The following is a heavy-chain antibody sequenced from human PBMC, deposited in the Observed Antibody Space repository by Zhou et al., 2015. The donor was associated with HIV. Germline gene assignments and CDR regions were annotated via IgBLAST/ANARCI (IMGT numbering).Heavy chain of an antibody. Sequence: QVQLVQSGAEVKKPGASVKVSCKASGYTFTSYDINWVRQATGQGLEWMGWMNPNSGNTGYAQKFQGRVTMTTDTSTSTAYMDLRSLRSDDTAVYYCTRSSGGSYLYYYYGLDVWGQGTTVTVSS. CDR2: MNPNSGNT. V-gene: IGHV1-8*01. CDR3: TRSSGGSYLYYYYGLDV. J-gene: IGHJ6*02. D-gene: IGHD1-26*01. CDR1: GYTFTSYD.